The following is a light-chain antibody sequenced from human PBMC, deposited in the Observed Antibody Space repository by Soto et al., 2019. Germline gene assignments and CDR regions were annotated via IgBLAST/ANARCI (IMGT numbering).Light chain of an antibody. CDR2: AAS. CDR1: QGVSSY. CDR3: QEYNNAPLT. J-gene: IGKJ4*01. Sequence: DIQMTQSPSSRSAPAGDRITITCRAIQGVSSYLAWYQQKTRKVPKLLIYAASTLQSGVPSRFSGSGSGTYFTLTISSLQPEDVATYYCQEYNNAPLTFGGGTKVDIK. V-gene: IGKV1-27*01.